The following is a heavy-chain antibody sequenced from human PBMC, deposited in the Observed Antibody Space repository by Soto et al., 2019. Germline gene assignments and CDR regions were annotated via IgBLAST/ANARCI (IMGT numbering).Heavy chain of an antibody. Sequence: QVQLQQWGAGLLKPSEILSLTCAVYGGSFSGYYWSWIRQPPGKGLEWIGEITHSGSTNYKQSLKSRVTIAVATSKNQFSLKLSSVTAADTAVYYCARGKRQGRNNWKSNWFDPWGQGTLVTGSS. CDR1: GGSFSGYY. V-gene: IGHV4-34*01. CDR2: ITHSGST. J-gene: IGHJ5*02. D-gene: IGHD1-20*01. CDR3: ARGKRQGRNNWKSNWFDP.